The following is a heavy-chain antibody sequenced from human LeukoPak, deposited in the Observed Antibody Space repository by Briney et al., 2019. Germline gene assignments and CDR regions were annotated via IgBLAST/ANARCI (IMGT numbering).Heavy chain of an antibody. J-gene: IGHJ4*02. Sequence: SETLSLTCTVSSGSISSYYWSWIRQPPGKGLEWIGYIYYSGSTNYNPSLKSRVTISVDTSKNQFSLKLSSVTAADTAVYYCARCGYSYEVDYWGQGTLVTVSS. CDR1: SGSISSYY. V-gene: IGHV4-59*01. CDR3: ARCGYSYEVDY. D-gene: IGHD5-18*01. CDR2: IYYSGST.